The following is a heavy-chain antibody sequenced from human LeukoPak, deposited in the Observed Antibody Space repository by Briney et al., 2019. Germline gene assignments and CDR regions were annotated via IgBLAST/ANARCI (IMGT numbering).Heavy chain of an antibody. D-gene: IGHD3/OR15-3a*01. CDR3: ARVDLQNAFDI. CDR2: IYYSGIT. CDR1: GGSISATGYF. J-gene: IGHJ3*02. V-gene: IGHV4-39*07. Sequence: SETLSLTCTVSGGSISATGYFWGWIHQPPGKGLEWIGSIYYSGITHYNPSPKSRVTISVDTSKNQFSLKLSSVTAADTAVYYCARVDLQNAFDIWGQGTVVTVSS.